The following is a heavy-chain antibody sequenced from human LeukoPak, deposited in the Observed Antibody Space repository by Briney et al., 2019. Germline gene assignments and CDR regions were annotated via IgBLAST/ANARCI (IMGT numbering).Heavy chain of an antibody. Sequence: GGSLRLSCAASGFTFSPYGMNWVRQAPGKGPEWVSYISGDSGPIYYADSVKGRFTISRDNAKNSLYLQMNSLTDEDTALYFCARARGNSYGYVDYWGQGSLVTVSS. D-gene: IGHD5-18*01. CDR1: GFTFSPYG. CDR2: ISGDSGPI. J-gene: IGHJ4*02. CDR3: ARARGNSYGYVDY. V-gene: IGHV3-48*02.